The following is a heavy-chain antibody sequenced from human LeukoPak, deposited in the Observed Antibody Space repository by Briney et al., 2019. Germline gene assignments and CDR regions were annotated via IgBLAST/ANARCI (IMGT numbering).Heavy chain of an antibody. Sequence: PSETLSLTCTISGGSISSSSYYWGWIRQPPGKGLEWIGSIYYSGSTYYNPSLKSRVTISVDTSKNQFSLKLSSVTAADTAVYYCANLKWGDGSSPVRWFDPWGQGTLVTVSS. CDR1: GGSISSSSYY. CDR3: ANLKWGDGSSPVRWFDP. J-gene: IGHJ5*02. D-gene: IGHD6-13*01. CDR2: IYYSGST. V-gene: IGHV4-39*01.